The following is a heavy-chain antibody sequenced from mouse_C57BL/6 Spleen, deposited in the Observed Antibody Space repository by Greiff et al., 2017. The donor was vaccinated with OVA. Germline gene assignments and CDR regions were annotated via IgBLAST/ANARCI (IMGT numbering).Heavy chain of an antibody. J-gene: IGHJ3*01. CDR3: ARHYEYDGTPFAY. V-gene: IGHV5-6*01. Sequence: EVQLVESGGDLVKPGGSLKLSCAASGFTFSSYGMSWVRQTPDKRLEWVATISSGGSYTYYPDSVKGRFTISRDNAKNTLYLQMSSLKSEDTAMYYCARHYEYDGTPFAYWGQGTLVTVSA. CDR2: ISSGGSYT. CDR1: GFTFSSYG. D-gene: IGHD2-4*01.